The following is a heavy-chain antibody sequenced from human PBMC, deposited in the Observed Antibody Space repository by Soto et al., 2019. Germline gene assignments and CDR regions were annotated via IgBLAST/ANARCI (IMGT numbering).Heavy chain of an antibody. D-gene: IGHD6-13*01. Sequence: PGESLKISCKTSGFSFTNDWITWVRQVPGKGLEWMGNIDPVDSYANYSPSFQGHVTFSVDTSISTAFLHWSSLKASDSATYFCARIESIARNWFDPWGQGTLVTVSS. CDR2: IDPVDSYA. CDR3: ARIESIARNWFDP. CDR1: GFSFTNDW. V-gene: IGHV5-10-1*01. J-gene: IGHJ5*02.